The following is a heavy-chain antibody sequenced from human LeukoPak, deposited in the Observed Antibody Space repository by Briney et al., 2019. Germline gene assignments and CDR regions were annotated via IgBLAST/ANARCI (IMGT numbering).Heavy chain of an antibody. CDR3: AEDQGTMAGTIVY. D-gene: IGHD6-19*01. Sequence: PGGSLRLSCAASGFTFSSYGMHWVRQAPGTGLEWVAFISYHGSSTYYADSVKGRFTISRDNSRNTLYLQINSLRGEDTAIYYCAEDQGTMAGTIVYWGQGTLVTVSS. J-gene: IGHJ4*02. V-gene: IGHV3-30*18. CDR1: GFTFSSYG. CDR2: ISYHGSST.